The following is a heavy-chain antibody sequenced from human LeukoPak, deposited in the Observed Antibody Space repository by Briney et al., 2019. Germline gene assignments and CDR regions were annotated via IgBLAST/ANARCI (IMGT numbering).Heavy chain of an antibody. V-gene: IGHV1-2*02. J-gene: IGHJ5*02. D-gene: IGHD3-10*01. CDR1: GYTFTGYY. Sequence: ASVKVSCKASGYTFTGYYMYGVRHAPGQGLGWMGWINPNSGGTNYAQKFQGRGTMTRDTSISTAYMELSRLRSDDTAVYYCARDGLYYGSGSFYSNWFDPWGQGTLVTVSS. CDR3: ARDGLYYGSGSFYSNWFDP. CDR2: INPNSGGT.